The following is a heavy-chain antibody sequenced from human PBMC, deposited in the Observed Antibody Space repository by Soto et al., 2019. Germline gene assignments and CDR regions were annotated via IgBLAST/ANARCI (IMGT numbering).Heavy chain of an antibody. V-gene: IGHV3-30-3*01. CDR1: GFTFSSYA. D-gene: IGHD3-3*01. Sequence: LRLSCAASGFTFSSYAMHWVRQAPGKGLEWVAVISYDGSNKYYADSVKGRFTISRDNSKNTLYLQMNSLKTEDTAVYYCTTVDSISGVVTKMYPVWGQGATVTVSS. J-gene: IGHJ6*02. CDR2: ISYDGSNK. CDR3: TTVDSISGVVTKMYPV.